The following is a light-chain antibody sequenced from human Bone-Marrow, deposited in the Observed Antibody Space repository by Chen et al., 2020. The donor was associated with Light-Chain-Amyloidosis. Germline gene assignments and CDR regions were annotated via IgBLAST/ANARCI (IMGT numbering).Light chain of an antibody. V-gene: IGKV3-11*01. Sequence: EIVLTQSPASLSLAPGERATLSCRASQTIATYLAWFQQRPGQPPRVLMYDASTRATGIPARFSGSGSGTDFTLTVSSLELEDFAVYYCQQRSSWPTFGQGTRVE. CDR1: QTIATY. CDR2: DAS. CDR3: QQRSSWPT. J-gene: IGKJ1*01.